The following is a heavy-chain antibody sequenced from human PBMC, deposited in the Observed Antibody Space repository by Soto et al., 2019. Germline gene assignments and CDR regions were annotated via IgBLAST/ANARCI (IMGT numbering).Heavy chain of an antibody. CDR3: ARDLDSSGWSYFDY. Sequence: QVQLVESGGGVVQPGRSLRLSCAASGFTFSSYAMHWVRQAPGKGLEWVAVISYDGSNKYYADSVKGRFTISRDNSKNTLYLQMNSLRAEDTAVYYCARDLDSSGWSYFDYWGQGTLVTVSS. J-gene: IGHJ4*02. CDR2: ISYDGSNK. D-gene: IGHD6-19*01. CDR1: GFTFSSYA. V-gene: IGHV3-30-3*01.